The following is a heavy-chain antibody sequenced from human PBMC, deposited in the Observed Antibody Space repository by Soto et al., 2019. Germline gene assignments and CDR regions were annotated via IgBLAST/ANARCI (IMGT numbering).Heavy chain of an antibody. J-gene: IGHJ4*02. D-gene: IGHD2-2*01. CDR3: AKANSFYCSRTSCYAYYFDF. CDR2: ISGSGGST. CDR1: GFTFSNYA. Sequence: EVQLLESGGGLVQPGGSLRLSCAASGFTFSNYAMSWLRQAPGKGLEWVSSISGSGGSTYYVDSVKGRFTISRDNSKNPLYLQVNSLRVEETAVYYCAKANSFYCSRTSCYAYYFDFWGQGNRVTVSS. V-gene: IGHV3-23*01.